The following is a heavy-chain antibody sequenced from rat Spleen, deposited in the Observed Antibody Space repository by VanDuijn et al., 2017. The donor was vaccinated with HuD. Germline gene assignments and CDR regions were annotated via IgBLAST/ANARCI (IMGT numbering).Heavy chain of an antibody. CDR3: ARRHYGYTDYFDY. V-gene: IGHV5-29*01. J-gene: IGHJ2*01. Sequence: EVQLVESDGGLVQPGRSLKLSCAASGFTFSNCDMAWVRQAPKKGLEWVATISYGDSSGHSGTYYRDSVKGRFTISRDNAKSTLSLQMDSLRSEDTATYYCARRHYGYTDYFDYWGQGVMVTVSS. CDR1: GFTFSNCD. D-gene: IGHD1-11*01. CDR2: ISYGDSSGHSGT.